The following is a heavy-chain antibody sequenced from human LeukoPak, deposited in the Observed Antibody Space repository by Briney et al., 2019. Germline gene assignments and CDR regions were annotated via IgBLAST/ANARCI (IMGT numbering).Heavy chain of an antibody. CDR3: ARDRIAAAGTPDY. CDR2: ISSSSSYI. J-gene: IGHJ4*02. Sequence: GGSLRLSCAASGFTFSSYSMNWVREAPGKGLEWVSSISSSSSYIYYADSVKGRFTISRDNAKNSLYLQMNSLRAEDTAVYYCARDRIAAAGTPDYWGQGTLVTVSS. V-gene: IGHV3-21*01. D-gene: IGHD6-13*01. CDR1: GFTFSSYS.